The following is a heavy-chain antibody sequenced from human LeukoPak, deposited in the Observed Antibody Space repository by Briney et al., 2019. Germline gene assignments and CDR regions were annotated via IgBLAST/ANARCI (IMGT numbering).Heavy chain of an antibody. J-gene: IGHJ4*02. CDR3: ARVPYYYDSSGTQNFDY. D-gene: IGHD3-22*01. Sequence: PSQTLSLTCTVSGGSISSGDYSWSWIRQPPGKGLEWIGYIYYSGSTYYNPSLKSRVTISVDTSKNQFSLKLSSVTAADTAVYYCARVPYYYDSSGTQNFDYWGQGTLVTVSS. CDR1: GGSISSGDYS. V-gene: IGHV4-30-4*01. CDR2: IYYSGST.